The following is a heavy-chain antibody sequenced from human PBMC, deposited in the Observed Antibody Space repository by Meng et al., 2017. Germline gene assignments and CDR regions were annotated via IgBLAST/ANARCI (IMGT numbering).Heavy chain of an antibody. V-gene: IGHV3-66*02. CDR3: ARSRHLWLLDY. D-gene: IGHD5-24*01. CDR1: GFTVSSNY. J-gene: IGHJ4*02. Sequence: LSLTCAASGFTVSSNYMSWVRQAPGKGLEWVSVIYSGGSTYYADSVKGRFTISRDNSKNTLYLKMNSLRAEDTAVYYCARSRHLWLLDYWGQGTLVTVSS. CDR2: IYSGGST.